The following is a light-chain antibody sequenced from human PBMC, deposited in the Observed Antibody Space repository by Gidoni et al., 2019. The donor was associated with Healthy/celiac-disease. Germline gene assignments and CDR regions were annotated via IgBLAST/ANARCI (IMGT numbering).Light chain of an antibody. V-gene: IGKV1-39*01. J-gene: IGKJ2*04. CDR1: QSISSY. CDR2: AAS. CDR3: QQSYSTPMCS. Sequence: DIQMTQSPSSLSASVGDRVTITCRASQSISSYLNWYQQKPGKAPKLLIYAASSLQSGVPSRVSGSGSGTDFTLTISSLQPEDFETYYCQQSYSTPMCSFGQGTKLEIK.